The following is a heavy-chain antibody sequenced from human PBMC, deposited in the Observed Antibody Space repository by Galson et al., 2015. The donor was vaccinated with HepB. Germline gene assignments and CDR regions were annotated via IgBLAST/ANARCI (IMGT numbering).Heavy chain of an antibody. CDR1: GYTFTSSD. Sequence: SVKVSCKASGYTFTSSDINWVRQATGQGLEWMGWVNPNSGNTGYAQKFQGRLTLTRDTSISTAYMELSNLRSEDTAVYYCVKLNYYGSASFDYWGQGTLVTVSS. V-gene: IGHV1-8*02. CDR2: VNPNSGNT. CDR3: VKLNYYGSASFDY. D-gene: IGHD3-10*01. J-gene: IGHJ4*02.